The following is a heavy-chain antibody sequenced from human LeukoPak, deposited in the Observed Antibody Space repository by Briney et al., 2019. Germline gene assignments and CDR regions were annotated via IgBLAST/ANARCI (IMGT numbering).Heavy chain of an antibody. CDR1: GGSISSYY. J-gene: IGHJ4*02. CDR3: ARTPTTITIFGVVIPDGKYFDY. D-gene: IGHD3-3*01. V-gene: IGHV4-59*12. CDR2: IYYSGST. Sequence: SETLSLTCTVSGGSISSYYWSWIRQPPGKGLEWIGYIYYSGSTNYNPSLKSRVTISVDTSKNQFSLKLSSVTAADTAVYYCARTPTTITIFGVVIPDGKYFDYWGQGTLVTVSS.